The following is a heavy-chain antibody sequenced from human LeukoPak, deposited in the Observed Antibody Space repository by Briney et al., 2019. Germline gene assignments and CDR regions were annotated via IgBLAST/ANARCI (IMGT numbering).Heavy chain of an antibody. CDR1: GYTFTSYG. D-gene: IGHD3-3*01. V-gene: IGHV1-18*01. J-gene: IGHJ4*02. CDR2: ISAYNGNT. CDR3: ARGQKYYDFWSGEMLYYFDY. Sequence: GASVKVSCKASGYTFTSYGISWVRQAPGQGLEWMGWISAYNGNTNYAQKLQGRVTMTTDTSTSTAYMELRSLRSDDTAVYYCARGQKYYDFWSGEMLYYFDYWGQGTLVTVSS.